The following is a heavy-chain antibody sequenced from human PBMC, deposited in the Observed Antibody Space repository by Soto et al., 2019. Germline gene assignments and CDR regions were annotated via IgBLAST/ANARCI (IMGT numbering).Heavy chain of an antibody. V-gene: IGHV3-49*04. CDR3: TRDGDIVAYYYYYGMDV. D-gene: IGHD5-12*01. CDR1: GFTFGDYA. Sequence: PGGSLRLSCTASGFTFGDYAMSWVRQAPGKGLEWVGFIRSKAYGGTTEYAASVKGRFTISRDDSKSIAYLQLNSLKTEDTAVYYCTRDGDIVAYYYYYGMDVWGQGTRVTISS. CDR2: IRSKAYGGTT. J-gene: IGHJ6*02.